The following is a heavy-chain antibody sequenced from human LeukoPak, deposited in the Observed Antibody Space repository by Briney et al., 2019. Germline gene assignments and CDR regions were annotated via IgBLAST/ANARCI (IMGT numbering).Heavy chain of an antibody. J-gene: IGHJ4*02. CDR2: ISAYNGNT. Sequence: ASVKVSCKASGYTFTSYGISWVRQAPGQGLEWMGWISAYNGNTNYAQKLQGRVTMTTDTSTSTAYMELRSLRSDDTAVYYCARDRAGSAVTTEGGFDYWGQGTLVTVSS. V-gene: IGHV1-18*01. CDR1: GYTFTSYG. CDR3: ARDRAGSAVTTEGGFDY. D-gene: IGHD4-17*01.